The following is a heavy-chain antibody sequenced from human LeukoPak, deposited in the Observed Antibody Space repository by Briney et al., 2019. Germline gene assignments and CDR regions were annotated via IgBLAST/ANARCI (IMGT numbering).Heavy chain of an antibody. V-gene: IGHV3-23*01. CDR3: AKNRIVVVVAATRGFDY. Sequence: GGSLRLSCAASGFTFSSYGMSWVRQAPGKGLEWVSAISGSGGSTYYADSVKGRFTISRDNSKNTLYLQMNSLRAEDTAVYYCAKNRIVVVVAATRGFDYWGQGTLVTVSS. D-gene: IGHD2-15*01. CDR2: ISGSGGST. CDR1: GFTFSSYG. J-gene: IGHJ4*02.